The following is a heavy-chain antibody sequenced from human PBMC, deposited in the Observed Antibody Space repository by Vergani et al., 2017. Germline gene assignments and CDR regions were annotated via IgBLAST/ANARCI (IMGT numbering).Heavy chain of an antibody. CDR3: ASRGWWRGNY. J-gene: IGHJ4*02. CDR2: ISGSGGST. V-gene: IGHV3-23*01. D-gene: IGHD2-15*01. Sequence: EVQLLESGGGLVQPGGSLRLSCAASGFTFSSYSMSWVRQAPGKGLEWVSAISGSGGSTYSADSGKGRFTISRDNSKKTLYLQMNSLRAEETAVYYCASRGWWRGNYWGQGTLVTVSS. CDR1: GFTFSSYS.